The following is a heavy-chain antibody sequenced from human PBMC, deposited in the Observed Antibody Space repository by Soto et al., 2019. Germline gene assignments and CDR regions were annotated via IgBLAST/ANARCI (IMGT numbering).Heavy chain of an antibody. D-gene: IGHD3-10*01. J-gene: IGHJ4*02. CDR2: ISAYNGNT. CDR3: ARDPPLDVARGFDY. V-gene: IGHV1-18*01. CDR1: GYTFTSYG. Sequence: GASVKLSCKASGYTFTSYGISWVRQAPEQGLEWMGWISAYNGNTNYAQKLQGRVTMTTDTSTSTAYMELRSLRSDGTAVYYCARDPPLDVARGFDYWGQGTLVTVSS.